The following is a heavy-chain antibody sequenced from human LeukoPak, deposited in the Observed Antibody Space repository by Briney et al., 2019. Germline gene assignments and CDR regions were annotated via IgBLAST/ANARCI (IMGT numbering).Heavy chain of an antibody. V-gene: IGHV3-9*01. Sequence: PGRSLRLSCAASGFTFDDYAMHWVRQAPGKGLEWVSGISWNSGSTYYADSVKGRFTISRDNPKNTLYLQMNSLRAEDTAVYYCANPGPPRGYWGQGTLVTVSS. CDR3: ANPGPPRGY. CDR2: ISWNSGST. J-gene: IGHJ4*02. CDR1: GFTFDDYA.